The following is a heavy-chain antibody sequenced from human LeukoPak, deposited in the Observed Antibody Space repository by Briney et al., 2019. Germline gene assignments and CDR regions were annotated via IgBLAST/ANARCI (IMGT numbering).Heavy chain of an antibody. D-gene: IGHD3-22*01. CDR3: AKTYYYDSSGYLD. V-gene: IGHV3-9*01. Sequence: PGGSLRLSCAASGFTFDDYAMHWVRQAPGKGLEWVSGISWNSGSIGYADSVKGRFTISRDNAKNSLYLQMNSLRAEDTALYYCAKTYYYDSSGYLDWGQGTLVTVSS. CDR2: ISWNSGSI. J-gene: IGHJ4*02. CDR1: GFTFDDYA.